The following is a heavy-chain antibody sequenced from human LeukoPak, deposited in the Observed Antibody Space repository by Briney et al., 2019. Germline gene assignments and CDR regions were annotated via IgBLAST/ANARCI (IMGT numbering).Heavy chain of an antibody. V-gene: IGHV4-34*01. J-gene: IGHJ4*02. CDR1: GVSFSDYY. CDR2: INHSRRT. Sequence: SETLSLTCAVYGVSFSDYYWSWLRQPPGQGLEWIGEINHSRRTTYNPSLKSRVAISVDASNQHVSLNLTSEPAAATFIYYCARGRLDGNYLGRYYFDYWGQGTLVTVSS. D-gene: IGHD1-26*01. CDR3: ARGRLDGNYLGRYYFDY.